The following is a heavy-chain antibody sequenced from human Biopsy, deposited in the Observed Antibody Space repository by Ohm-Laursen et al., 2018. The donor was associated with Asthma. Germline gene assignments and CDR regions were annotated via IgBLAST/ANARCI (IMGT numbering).Heavy chain of an antibody. CDR3: VRGSSSWHHGPFHYYYGLDV. J-gene: IGHJ6*02. D-gene: IGHD6-13*01. CDR2: IYYSGTT. V-gene: IGHV4-39*01. CDR1: SGSGGYMRSGNYY. Sequence: SDTPSLTCSLSSGSGGYMRSGNYYWGWIRQPPGKGLEWIGSIYYSGTTYYNPSLESRVTVSADTSKNQFSLKLTPVTAADTAVYYCVRGSSSWHHGPFHYYYGLDVWGQGTTATVSS.